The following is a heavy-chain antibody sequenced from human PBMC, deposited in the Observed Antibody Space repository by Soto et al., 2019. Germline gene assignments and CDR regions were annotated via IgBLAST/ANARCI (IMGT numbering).Heavy chain of an antibody. Sequence: EVQLLESGGGLVQPGGSLRLSCAASGFTFSSYAMSWVRQAPGKGLEWVSAISGSGGSTYYADSVKGRFTISRDNSKNTLYLQMNSLRAEDTAVYYCAKGGGFSRAEAGHFDYWGQGTLVTVSS. D-gene: IGHD6-19*01. J-gene: IGHJ4*02. CDR3: AKGGGFSRAEAGHFDY. CDR2: ISGSGGST. V-gene: IGHV3-23*01. CDR1: GFTFSSYA.